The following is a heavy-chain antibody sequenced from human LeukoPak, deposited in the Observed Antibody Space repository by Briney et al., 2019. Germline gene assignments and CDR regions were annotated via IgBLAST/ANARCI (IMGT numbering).Heavy chain of an antibody. J-gene: IGHJ5*02. CDR1: GGSISSYY. CDR2: IYYSGST. CDR3: ARVHGRDYENWVDP. D-gene: IGHD4-17*01. V-gene: IGHV4-59*01. Sequence: SETLSLTCTVSGGSISSYYWSWIRQPPGKGLEWIGYIYYSGSTNYNPSLKSRVTISVDTSKNQFSLKLSSVTAADTAVYYCARVHGRDYENWVDPWGQGTLVTVSS.